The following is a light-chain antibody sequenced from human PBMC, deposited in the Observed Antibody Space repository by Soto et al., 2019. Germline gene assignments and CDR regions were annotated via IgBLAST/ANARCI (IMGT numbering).Light chain of an antibody. CDR2: EVI. V-gene: IGLV2-14*01. CDR3: SSYTSSSTLV. J-gene: IGLJ2*01. CDR1: GSDVGVYNY. Sequence: QSALTQPASVSGSPGQSITISCTATGSDVGVYNYVSWYQQHPGKAPKLMIYEVINRPSGVSNRFSGSRSGNTASLIISGLQDEDEADYYFSSYTSSSTLVFGGGTKLTVL.